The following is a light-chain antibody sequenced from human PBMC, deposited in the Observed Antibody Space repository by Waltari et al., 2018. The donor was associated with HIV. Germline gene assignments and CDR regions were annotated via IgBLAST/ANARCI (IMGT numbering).Light chain of an antibody. V-gene: IGKV1-9*01. CDR3: QQLNSYPFT. Sequence: DIQLTQSPSFLSASVGDRVTVTCRASQAVDSYLAWYQQKPGKAPRLLIYAASTLQSGVASRFSGSGSGTEFTLTISSLQPEDFATYYCQQLNSYPFTFGPGTKVDIK. CDR1: QAVDSY. J-gene: IGKJ3*01. CDR2: AAS.